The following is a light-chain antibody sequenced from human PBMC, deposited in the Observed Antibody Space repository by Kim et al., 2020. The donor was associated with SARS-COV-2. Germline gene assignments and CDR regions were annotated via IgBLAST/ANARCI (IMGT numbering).Light chain of an antibody. CDR3: LLSYSGARGV. Sequence: QAVVTQEPSLTVSPGVTVTLTCGSSTGAVTSGHYPYWFQQKPGQAPRTLIYDTSNKHSWTPVRFSGSLLGGKAALTLSGAQPEDEAEYYCLLSYSGARGVFGGGTKLTVL. V-gene: IGLV7-46*01. J-gene: IGLJ2*01. CDR2: DTS. CDR1: TGAVTSGHY.